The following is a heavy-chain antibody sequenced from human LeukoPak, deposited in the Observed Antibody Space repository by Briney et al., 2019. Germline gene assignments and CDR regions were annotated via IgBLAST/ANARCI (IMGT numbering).Heavy chain of an antibody. D-gene: IGHD2-2*01. Sequence: PSETLSLTCAVSGGSISSSNWWSWVRQPPGKGLEWIGEIYHSGSTNYNPSLKSRVTISVDTSKNQFSLKLSSVTAADTAVYYCARGIVVVPAAIALNWFDPWGQGTLVTVSS. J-gene: IGHJ5*02. CDR3: ARGIVVVPAAIALNWFDP. CDR1: GGSISSSNW. V-gene: IGHV4-4*02. CDR2: IYHSGST.